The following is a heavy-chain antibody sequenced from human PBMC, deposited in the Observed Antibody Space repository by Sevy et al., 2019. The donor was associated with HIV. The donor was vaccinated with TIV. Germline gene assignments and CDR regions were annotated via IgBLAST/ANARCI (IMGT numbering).Heavy chain of an antibody. J-gene: IGHJ1*01. CDR2: ISSSSSYI. D-gene: IGHD2-21*01. CDR3: ARERGGDCGGDCYSAEYFQH. Sequence: LSLTCAASGFTFSSYSMNWVRQAPGKGLEWVSSISSSSSYIYYADSVKGRFTISRDNAKNSLYLQMNSLRAEDTAVYYCARERGGDCGGDCYSAEYFQHWGQGTLVTVSS. CDR1: GFTFSSYS. V-gene: IGHV3-21*01.